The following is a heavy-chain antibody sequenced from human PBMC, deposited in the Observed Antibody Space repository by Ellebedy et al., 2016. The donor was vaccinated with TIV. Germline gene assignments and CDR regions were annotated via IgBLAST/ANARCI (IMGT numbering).Heavy chain of an antibody. Sequence: GGSLRLSCTASGFSFRSYWMTWVRQAPGKGLDWVANINQDGSEKFYGDSVKGRFTISRDNAKNSLYLLMNSLSAEDTAVYYCATDGSYGDYLSPTHAFEIWGQGTMVTVSS. D-gene: IGHD4-17*01. CDR3: ATDGSYGDYLSPTHAFEI. V-gene: IGHV3-7*01. CDR1: GFSFRSYW. CDR2: INQDGSEK. J-gene: IGHJ3*02.